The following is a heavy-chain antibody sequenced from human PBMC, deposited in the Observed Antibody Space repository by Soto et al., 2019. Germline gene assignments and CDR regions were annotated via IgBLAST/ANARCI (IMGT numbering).Heavy chain of an antibody. CDR2: IYHSGGT. CDR3: ARERGAGTYQGFDF. Sequence: QVQLQESGPGLVKPSGTLSLTCAVSGGSISSNNWWHWVRQPPGKGLEWIGEIYHSGGTNYSPSLKRRVTMSVDKSKNQFSLSLSSMTAADTAVYYCARERGAGTYQGFDFGGQGTLVTVSS. J-gene: IGHJ4*02. V-gene: IGHV4-4*02. CDR1: GGSISSNNW. D-gene: IGHD1-26*01.